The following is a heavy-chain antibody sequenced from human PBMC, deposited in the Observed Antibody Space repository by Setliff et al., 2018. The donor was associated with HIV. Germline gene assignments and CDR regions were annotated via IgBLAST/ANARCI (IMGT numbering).Heavy chain of an antibody. Sequence: GGSVRLSCAASGFTFSNAWMSWVRQAPGKGLEWVANIKQDGSEKYYVDSVKGRFTISRDNAKNSLYLQMNSLIAEDTAVYYCARAFSGYYFDYWGQGTLVTVSS. V-gene: IGHV3-7*01. CDR3: ARAFSGYYFDY. J-gene: IGHJ4*02. D-gene: IGHD3-3*01. CDR2: IKQDGSEK. CDR1: GFTFSNAW.